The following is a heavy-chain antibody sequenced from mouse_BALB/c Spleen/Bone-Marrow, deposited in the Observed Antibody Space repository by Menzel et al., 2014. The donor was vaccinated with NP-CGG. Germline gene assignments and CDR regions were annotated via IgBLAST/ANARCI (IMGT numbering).Heavy chain of an antibody. CDR2: IYPGDGET. D-gene: IGHD2-10*02. J-gene: IGHJ2*01. CDR3: ARKYGDY. Sequence: VQLQQSGAELVRPGSSVKISCKASGYPFSSYWMNWVKQRPGQGLEWIGQIYPGDGETNYNGKFKGNATLTADKSSSTAYMQLISLTSEVSAVYFCARKYGDYWGQGTTLTVSS. V-gene: IGHV1-80*01. CDR1: GYPFSSYW.